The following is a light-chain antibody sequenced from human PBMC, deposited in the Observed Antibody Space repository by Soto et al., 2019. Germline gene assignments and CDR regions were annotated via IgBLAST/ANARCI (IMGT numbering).Light chain of an antibody. CDR1: SSDVGTYNY. V-gene: IGLV2-8*01. Sequence: QSALTHPPSASGSPGQSVTISCTGTSSDVGTYNYVSWYQQHPGKAPRLMIYEVSERPSGVPDRFSGSKSGNTASLTVSGLQAEDEADYYCSSYAGSNSFVFGTGTKVTVL. CDR2: EVS. J-gene: IGLJ1*01. CDR3: SSYAGSNSFV.